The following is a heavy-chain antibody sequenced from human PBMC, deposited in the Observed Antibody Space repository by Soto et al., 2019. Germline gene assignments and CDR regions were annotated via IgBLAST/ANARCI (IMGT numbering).Heavy chain of an antibody. CDR2: IKGDGSET. Sequence: PGGSLRLSCAASGFTFSSYWMHWVRQAPGKGLAWVSRIKGDGSETNYADSVKGRFTISRDNAKNTLYLQLNSLRAEDTAVYYCLRGNSGYGNFDYWGQGTRVTVSS. J-gene: IGHJ4*02. D-gene: IGHD5-12*01. CDR1: GFTFSSYW. V-gene: IGHV3-74*01. CDR3: LRGNSGYGNFDY.